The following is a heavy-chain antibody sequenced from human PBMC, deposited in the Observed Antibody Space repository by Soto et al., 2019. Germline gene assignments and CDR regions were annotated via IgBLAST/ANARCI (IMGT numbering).Heavy chain of an antibody. J-gene: IGHJ5*02. D-gene: IGHD5-18*01. CDR2: IYNSGPT. Sequence: QVQLQESGPGLVKPSQTLSLTCTVPGGSINGGGYYWTWIRQHPGKGLEWFGNIYNSGPTSYYPSPDGRVSISLDVSKRQFSLKVTSVTAADSAVYYWARGRSYSYQNFFDLWCQGIRVTVS. CDR1: GGSINGGGYY. V-gene: IGHV4-31*03. CDR3: ARGRSYSYQNFFDL.